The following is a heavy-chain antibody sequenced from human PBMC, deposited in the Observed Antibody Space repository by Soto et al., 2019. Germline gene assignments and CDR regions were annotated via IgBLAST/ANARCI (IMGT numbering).Heavy chain of an antibody. Sequence: ASVKVSCKASEYTFTNYALHWVRQAPGQRLEWMGWINAGNGNTKYSQKLQGRVTMTTDTSTSTAYMELRSLRSDDTAVYYCARDVAAAAGPTQLFDYWGQGTLVTVSS. J-gene: IGHJ4*02. CDR2: INAGNGNT. D-gene: IGHD6-13*01. CDR3: ARDVAAAAGPTQLFDY. CDR1: EYTFTNYA. V-gene: IGHV1-3*01.